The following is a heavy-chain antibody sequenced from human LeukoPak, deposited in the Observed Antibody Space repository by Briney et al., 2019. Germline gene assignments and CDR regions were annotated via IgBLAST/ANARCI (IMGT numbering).Heavy chain of an antibody. D-gene: IGHD2-21*02. CDR1: GFTVSSNY. J-gene: IGHJ4*02. CDR3: ARESYPLAYCGGDCYYDY. Sequence: GGSLRLSCAASGFTVSSNYMSCVRQARGKWLEWVSFIYSCGSTYYADSGKGRFTISRDNSKNTLYLKINSLRAKDTAVYYCARESYPLAYCGGDCYYDYWGQGTLVTVSS. CDR2: IYSCGST. V-gene: IGHV3-66*01.